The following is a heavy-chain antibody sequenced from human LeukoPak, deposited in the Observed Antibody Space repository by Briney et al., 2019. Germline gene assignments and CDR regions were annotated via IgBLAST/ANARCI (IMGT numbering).Heavy chain of an antibody. V-gene: IGHV4-59*01. CDR3: ARSGHRRYYYVSGPDY. Sequence: SETLSLTCTVSRGPISGYSGSWIRQSPGGGLEGIGYIYYSGDTAYNPSLRRRVTLSVDTSKNQFSLQLRSVTTADTAVYYCARSGHRRYYYVSGPDYWGQGTLVTVSS. CDR2: IYYSGDT. D-gene: IGHD3-10*01. CDR1: RGPISGYS. J-gene: IGHJ4*02.